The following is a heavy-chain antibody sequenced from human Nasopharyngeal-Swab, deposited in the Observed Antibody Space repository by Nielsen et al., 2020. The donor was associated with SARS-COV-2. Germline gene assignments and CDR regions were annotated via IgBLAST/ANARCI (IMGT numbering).Heavy chain of an antibody. CDR3: VRGPRPKRHLDY. CDR1: GYTFASFD. Sequence: ASVKVSCKTSGYTFASFDINWVRQATGRGLEWVGWMNLDSGDTHYAQEFQGKVTLTRDTSRSTAYMELSSLRSEDTAVYYCVRGPRPKRHLDYWGQGTLVTVSS. CDR2: MNLDSGDT. J-gene: IGHJ4*02. D-gene: IGHD1-1*01. V-gene: IGHV1-8*01.